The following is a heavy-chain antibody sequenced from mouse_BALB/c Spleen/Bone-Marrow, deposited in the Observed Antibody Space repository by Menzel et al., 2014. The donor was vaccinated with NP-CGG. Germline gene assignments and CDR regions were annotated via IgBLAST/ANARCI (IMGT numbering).Heavy chain of an antibody. J-gene: IGHJ3*01. CDR2: IHPSDSET. Sequence: VNLVESGTEVVRPGASVKLSCKASGYSFTTYWMNWVKQRPGQGLEWIGMIHPSDSETRLNQKFKDKATLTVDKSSSTAYMQLSSPTSEDSAVYYCAREKVYYGISWFAYWGQGTLVTVSA. D-gene: IGHD2-1*01. CDR1: GYSFTTYW. CDR3: AREKVYYGISWFAY. V-gene: IGHV1-61*01.